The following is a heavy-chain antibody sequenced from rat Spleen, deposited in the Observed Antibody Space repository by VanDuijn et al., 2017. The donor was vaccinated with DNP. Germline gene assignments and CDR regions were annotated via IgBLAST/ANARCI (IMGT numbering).Heavy chain of an antibody. CDR1: GFTFTSFP. CDR3: AKVRTTGIPGFAY. Sequence: EVHLVESGGGSVQPGRSMKLSCAASGFTFTSFPMAWVRQTPTKGLEWVATISPSGGNTYFRDSVKGRFTISRDNAKNTLYLQMNSLRSENTATYYCAKVRTTGIPGFAYWGHGTLVTVSS. D-gene: IGHD1-9*01. CDR2: ISPSGGNT. J-gene: IGHJ3*01. V-gene: IGHV5-46*01.